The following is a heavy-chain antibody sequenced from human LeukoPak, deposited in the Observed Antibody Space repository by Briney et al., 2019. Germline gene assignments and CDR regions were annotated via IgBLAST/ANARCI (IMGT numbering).Heavy chain of an antibody. CDR1: GFTFSDYA. D-gene: IGHD5/OR15-5a*01. J-gene: IGHJ5*02. Sequence: GGSLRLSCAASGFTFSDYAMNWLRQAPGKGLEWVSSISSTSSYIYYAELVKGRFTISRDNAKNSLYLQMNSLRVEDTAVYYCARGWWERGSLRWFDPWGQGTLVTVSS. V-gene: IGHV3-21*01. CDR2: ISSTSSYI. CDR3: ARGWWERGSLRWFDP.